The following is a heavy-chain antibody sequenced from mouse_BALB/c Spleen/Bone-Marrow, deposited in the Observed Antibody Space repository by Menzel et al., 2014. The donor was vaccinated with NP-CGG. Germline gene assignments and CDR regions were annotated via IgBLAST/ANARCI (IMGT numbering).Heavy chain of an antibody. V-gene: IGHV1-7*01. Sequence: VQLQQSGAELAKPGALMKMSCKASGYTFTNYWVHWVKQRPGQGLEWIGYINPSTGYTEYNQKFKDKATLTADKSSSTAYMQLSSLTSEDSAVYYCARKGIAYWGRGTLVTVSA. CDR1: GYTFTNYW. J-gene: IGHJ3*01. CDR3: ARKGIAY. CDR2: INPSTGYT.